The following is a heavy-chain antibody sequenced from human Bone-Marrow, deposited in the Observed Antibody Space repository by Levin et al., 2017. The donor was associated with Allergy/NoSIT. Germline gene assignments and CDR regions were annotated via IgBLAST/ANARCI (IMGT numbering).Heavy chain of an antibody. V-gene: IGHV3-20*04. Sequence: PGGSLRLSCAASGFTFDDYGMSWVRQAPGKGLEWVSGINWNGGSTGYADSVKGRFTISRDNAKNSLYLQMNSLRAEDTALYYCARLIGYDILTGPAGYWGQGTLVTVSS. CDR2: INWNGGST. CDR3: ARLIGYDILTGPAGY. D-gene: IGHD3-9*01. CDR1: GFTFDDYG. J-gene: IGHJ4*02.